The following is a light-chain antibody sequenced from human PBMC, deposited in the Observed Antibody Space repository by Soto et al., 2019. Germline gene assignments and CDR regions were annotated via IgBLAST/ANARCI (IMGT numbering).Light chain of an antibody. J-gene: IGLJ1*01. CDR3: TSYGGSNNYV. CDR1: SSDVGGYDY. CDR2: EVS. Sequence: QSVLTQPPSASGSPGQSVTISCTGTSSDVGGYDYVSWYQQHPGKAPQLMIYEVSKRPSGVPDRFSGSKSGNTASLTVSGLQAEDEADYYCTSYGGSNNYVFGNGTKVTVL. V-gene: IGLV2-8*01.